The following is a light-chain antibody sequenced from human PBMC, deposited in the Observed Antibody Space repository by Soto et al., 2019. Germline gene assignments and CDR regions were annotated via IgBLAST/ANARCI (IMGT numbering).Light chain of an antibody. V-gene: IGLV2-11*01. CDR1: SSDVGGYNY. CDR2: DVS. CDR3: CSYAGSYPHVV. Sequence: QSALTQPRSVSGSPGQSVTISCTGTSSDVGGYNYVSWYQQHPGKAPKLMIYDVSKRPSGVPDRFSGPKSGNTASLTISGLQAEDEADYYCCSYAGSYPHVVFGGGTQLTVL. J-gene: IGLJ2*01.